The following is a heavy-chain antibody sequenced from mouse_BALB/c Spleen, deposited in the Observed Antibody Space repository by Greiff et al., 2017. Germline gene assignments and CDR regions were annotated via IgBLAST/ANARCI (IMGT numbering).Heavy chain of an antibody. CDR3: ASERTGTAMDY. CDR1: GYTFTSYW. D-gene: IGHD4-1*01. Sequence: VKLVESGAELAKPGASVKMSCKASGYTFTSYWMHWVKQRPGQGLEWIGYINPSTGYTEYNQKFKDKATLTADKSSSTAYMQLSSLTSEDSAVYYCASERTGTAMDYWGQGTSVTVSS. V-gene: IGHV1-7*01. CDR2: INPSTGYT. J-gene: IGHJ4*01.